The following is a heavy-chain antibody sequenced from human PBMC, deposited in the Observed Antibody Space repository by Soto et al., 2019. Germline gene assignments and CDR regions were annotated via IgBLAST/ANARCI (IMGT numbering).Heavy chain of an antibody. D-gene: IGHD5-12*01. CDR2: TYPSGST. CDR3: AREGGYDSPHGC. V-gene: IGHV4-30-4*01. Sequence: LSLTCTASGGFISNGDYHWSWIRQPPGKGLEWIGYTYPSGSTYYNASLRSRVTISIDASKNQFSLKLNSVTAADTAVYYCAREGGYDSPHGCWGQGTLVTVSS. CDR1: GGFISNGDYH. J-gene: IGHJ4*02.